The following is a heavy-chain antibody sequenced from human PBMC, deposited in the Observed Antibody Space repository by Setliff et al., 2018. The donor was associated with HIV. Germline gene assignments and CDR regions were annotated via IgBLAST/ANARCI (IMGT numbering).Heavy chain of an antibody. J-gene: IGHJ5*02. CDR1: GGSISSGRYY. D-gene: IGHD3-10*01. Sequence: SETLSLTCTVSGGSISSGRYYWSWIRQPAGKGLEWIGRIYTSGNTNYNPSLKSRVTISVDTSKNQLSLNLTSVTAADTAVYYCATYADRESNRFDPWGQGILVTVSS. CDR2: IYTSGNT. V-gene: IGHV4-61*02. CDR3: ATYADRESNRFDP.